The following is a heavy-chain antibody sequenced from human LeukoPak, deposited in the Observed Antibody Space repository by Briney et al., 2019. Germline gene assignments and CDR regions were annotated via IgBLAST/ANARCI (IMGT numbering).Heavy chain of an antibody. CDR1: GFTFSSSA. CDR3: AKDGSWSCTD. J-gene: IGHJ4*02. CDR2: IAHHGNNK. D-gene: IGHD2-8*02. V-gene: IGHV3-30*02. Sequence: PGGSLRLSCGASGFTFSSSAMHWVRQGPGKGLEWVAYIAHHGNNKYYADSVKGRFTISRDNSKESLYLQMNSQRADDTAVYYCAKDGSWSCTDWGQGTLVRVSS.